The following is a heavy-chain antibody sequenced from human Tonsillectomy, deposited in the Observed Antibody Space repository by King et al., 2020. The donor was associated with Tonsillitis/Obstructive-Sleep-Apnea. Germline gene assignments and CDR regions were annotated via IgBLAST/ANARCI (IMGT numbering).Heavy chain of an antibody. Sequence: VQLVESGGGLVKPGGSLRLSCAASGFTFSSYSMNWVRQAPGKGLEWVSSISSSSSYIYYADSVKGRFTISRDNAKNSLYLQMNSLRAEDTAVYYCARDKETYYDFWSGYYPYYFDYWGQGTLGTVSS. V-gene: IGHV3-21*01. CDR2: ISSSSSYI. D-gene: IGHD3-3*01. CDR3: ARDKETYYDFWSGYYPYYFDY. CDR1: GFTFSSYS. J-gene: IGHJ4*02.